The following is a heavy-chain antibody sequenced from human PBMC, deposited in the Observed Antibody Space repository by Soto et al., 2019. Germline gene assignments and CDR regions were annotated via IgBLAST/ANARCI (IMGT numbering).Heavy chain of an antibody. CDR2: ISWNSGMI. Sequence: LRLSCAAAGFTFHDYAMHWVRQAPGKGLEWVSGISWNSGMIGYADSVKGRFTISRDTSKNTLYLQMNSLRAEDTAVYYCAKGGRYGDYEDYFDYWGQGTLVTVSS. V-gene: IGHV3-9*01. D-gene: IGHD4-17*01. CDR1: GFTFHDYA. J-gene: IGHJ4*02. CDR3: AKGGRYGDYEDYFDY.